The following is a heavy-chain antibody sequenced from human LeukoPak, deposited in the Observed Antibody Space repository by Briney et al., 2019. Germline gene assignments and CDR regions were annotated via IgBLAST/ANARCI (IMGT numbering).Heavy chain of an antibody. CDR3: VKDIELATIWSSGFDS. D-gene: IGHD5-24*01. CDR2: ISWDGQKT. J-gene: IGHJ4*02. Sequence: PGGSLRLSCAASGFTFDDYTMHWVRQAPEKGLQWVSLISWDGQKTYYADSVEGRMTISRGNRRNSLYLQMNSLRTEDTALYFCVKDIELATIWSSGFDSWGQGTLVTVSS. CDR1: GFTFDDYT. V-gene: IGHV3-43*01.